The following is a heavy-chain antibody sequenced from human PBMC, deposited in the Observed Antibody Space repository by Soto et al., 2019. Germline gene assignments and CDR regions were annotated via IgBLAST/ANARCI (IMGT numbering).Heavy chain of an antibody. V-gene: IGHV3-15*01. CDR2: IKSKAEGDTV. CDR3: TTGGVLP. Sequence: GGSLRLSCETSAITLSDDWINWVRQSPEKGLEWIGRIKSKAEGDTVDYTASVKGRFFISIDDSENRLYLQMNSLNSEDTGVYYCTTGGVLPGGQGTLVTVYS. CDR1: AITLSDDW. J-gene: IGHJ5*02.